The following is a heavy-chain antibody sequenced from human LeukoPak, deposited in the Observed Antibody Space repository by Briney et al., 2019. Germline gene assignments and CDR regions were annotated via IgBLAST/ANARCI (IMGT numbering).Heavy chain of an antibody. CDR1: GFTFSTYA. CDR3: AKERENWNFDWFDP. V-gene: IGHV3-23*01. J-gene: IGHJ5*02. CDR2: ISGGGGST. D-gene: IGHD1-7*01. Sequence: GGSLRLSCAAPGFTFSTYAMSWVRQAPGKGPEWVSAISGGGGSTYYADSVNGRFTISRDNSKNTLYLQMNSLRGEDTAVYYCAKERENWNFDWFDPWGQGTLVTVSS.